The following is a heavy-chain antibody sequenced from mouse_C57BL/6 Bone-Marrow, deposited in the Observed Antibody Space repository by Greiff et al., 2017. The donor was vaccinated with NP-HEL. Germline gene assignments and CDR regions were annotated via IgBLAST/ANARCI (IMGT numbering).Heavy chain of an antibody. V-gene: IGHV1-64*01. D-gene: IGHD2-2*01. CDR3: ARWDNYYVYAWFAY. CDR1: GYTFTSYW. Sequence: QVQLQQPGAELVKPGASVTLSCKASGYTFTSYWMHWVKQRPGQGLEWIGMIRPNSGSTNYNEKFKSKATLTVDKYSSTAYMQLSSLTSEDSAVYYCARWDNYYVYAWFAYWGQGTLVTVSA. J-gene: IGHJ3*01. CDR2: IRPNSGST.